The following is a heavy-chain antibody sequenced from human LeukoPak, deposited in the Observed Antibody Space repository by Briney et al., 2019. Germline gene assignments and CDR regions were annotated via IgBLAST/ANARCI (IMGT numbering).Heavy chain of an antibody. Sequence: PSETLSLTCTVSGGSISSSSYYWGWIRQPPGKGLEWIGSIYYSGSTYYNPSLKSRVTMSVDTSKNQFSLKLSSVTAADTAVYYCARGGYSGYVGDAFDIWGQGTMVTVSS. J-gene: IGHJ3*02. D-gene: IGHD5-12*01. CDR2: IYYSGST. CDR3: ARGGYSGYVGDAFDI. CDR1: GGSISSSSYY. V-gene: IGHV4-39*07.